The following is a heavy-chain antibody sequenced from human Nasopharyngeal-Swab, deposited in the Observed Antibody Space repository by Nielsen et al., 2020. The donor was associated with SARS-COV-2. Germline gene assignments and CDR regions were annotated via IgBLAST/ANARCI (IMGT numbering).Heavy chain of an antibody. J-gene: IGHJ4*02. Sequence: WIRQPPGKGLEWIGSIYYSGSTYYNPSLKSRVTISVDTSKNQFSLKLSSVTAADTAVYYCATPWKLSAYWGQGTLVTVSS. D-gene: IGHD1-1*01. CDR3: ATPWKLSAY. V-gene: IGHV4-39*01. CDR2: IYYSGST.